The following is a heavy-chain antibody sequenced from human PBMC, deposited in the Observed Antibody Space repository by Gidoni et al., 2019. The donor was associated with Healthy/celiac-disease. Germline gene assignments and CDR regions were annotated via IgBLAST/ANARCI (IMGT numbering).Heavy chain of an antibody. D-gene: IGHD2-21*01. V-gene: IGHV1-69*04. Sequence: QVQLVQSGAEVKKPGSSVKVSCKASGGTFSSYAISWVRKAPGQGPEWMGRIIPIPGKANHPKKVQGRGKTTADKSTRTAYMEVSRLRSEEKAVYYRAGGPHCGQQGGMDVWGQGTTVTVSS. J-gene: IGHJ6*02. CDR3: AGGPHCGQQGGMDV. CDR1: GGTFSSYA. CDR2: IIPIPGKA.